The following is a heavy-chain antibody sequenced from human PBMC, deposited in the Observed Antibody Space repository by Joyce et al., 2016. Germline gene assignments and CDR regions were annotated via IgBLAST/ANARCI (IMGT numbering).Heavy chain of an antibody. CDR3: ARHIGDFWSGDLNWFDP. D-gene: IGHD3-3*01. V-gene: IGHV5-10-1*03. CDR1: GYSFTNYW. J-gene: IGHJ5*02. CDR2: IDPSYSYT. Sequence: EVQLVQSGAEVKKPGESLRISCKGSGYSFTNYWISWVRQMPGKGLEWMGTIDPSYSYTNYSPSFQGHVTISADKSISTAYLQWSSLKASDTAMYYCARHIGDFWSGDLNWFDPWGQGTLVTVSS.